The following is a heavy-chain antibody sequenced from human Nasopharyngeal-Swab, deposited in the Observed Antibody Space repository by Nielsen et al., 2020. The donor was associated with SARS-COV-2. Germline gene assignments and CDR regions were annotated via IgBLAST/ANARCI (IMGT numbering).Heavy chain of an antibody. V-gene: IGHV3-53*01. J-gene: IGHJ4*02. Sequence: RGSLRLSCAVSGFTVSSNYISWVRQAPGKGLEWVSVLYSGGSTYYADSVKGRFTISRDNSKNTLYLQMNSLRAEDTAVYYCARVGIRFLEFGYWGQGTLVTVSS. CDR1: GFTVSSNY. CDR3: ARVGIRFLEFGY. CDR2: LYSGGST. D-gene: IGHD3-3*01.